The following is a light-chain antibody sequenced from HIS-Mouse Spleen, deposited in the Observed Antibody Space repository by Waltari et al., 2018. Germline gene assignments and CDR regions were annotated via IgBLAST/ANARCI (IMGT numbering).Light chain of an antibody. CDR1: QSVSSN. CDR2: GAS. CDR3: QQYNNWWT. J-gene: IGKJ1*01. V-gene: IGKV3-15*01. Sequence: DIVMTQSPATLSVSPGERATLPCRASQSVSSNLAWYQQKPGQAPRHLIYGASTRATGIPARFSGSGSGTEFTLTISSMQSEDFAVYYCQQYNNWWTFGQGTKVEIK.